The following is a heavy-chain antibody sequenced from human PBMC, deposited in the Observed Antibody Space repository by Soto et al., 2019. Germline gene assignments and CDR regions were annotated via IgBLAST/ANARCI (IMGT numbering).Heavy chain of an antibody. D-gene: IGHD6-19*01. J-gene: IGHJ4*02. Sequence: GGSLRLSCAASGFTFSSYSMNWVRQAPGKGLEWVSSISSSSSYIYYADSVKGRFTISRDNAKNSLYLQMNSLRAEDTAVYYCARGNFEAVAGNYWGQGTLVTVSS. CDR1: GFTFSSYS. CDR2: ISSSSSYI. CDR3: ARGNFEAVAGNY. V-gene: IGHV3-21*01.